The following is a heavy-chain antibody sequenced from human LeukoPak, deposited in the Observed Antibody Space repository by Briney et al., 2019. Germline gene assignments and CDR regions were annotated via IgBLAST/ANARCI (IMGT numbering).Heavy chain of an antibody. CDR1: GFTFSSHA. CDR2: ISYDGVVQ. J-gene: IGHJ5*02. Sequence: GGSLRLSCAASGFTFSSHAIHWVRQAPGKGLEWVAFISYDGVVQSYADSVKGRFTLSRDNAKNSLYLQMNSLRAEDTAVYYCARGSSSSWTPVDWFDPWGQGTLVTVSS. V-gene: IGHV3-30-3*01. D-gene: IGHD6-13*01. CDR3: ARGSSSSWTPVDWFDP.